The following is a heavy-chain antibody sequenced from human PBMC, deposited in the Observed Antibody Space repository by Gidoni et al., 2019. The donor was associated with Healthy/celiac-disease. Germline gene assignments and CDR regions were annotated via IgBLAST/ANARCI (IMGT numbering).Heavy chain of an antibody. CDR1: GFTFSSYA. D-gene: IGHD3-10*01. CDR3: AKVLTGNHFDY. V-gene: IGHV3-23*01. CDR2: SSVSGGST. Sequence: EVQLLESGGGLVQPGGSLRLSCAASGFTFSSYAMSWVRQAPGKGLEWVSTSSVSGGSTYYADSVKGRFTISRDNSKNTLYLQMNSLRAEETAVYYGAKVLTGNHFDYLGQGTLVTVSS. J-gene: IGHJ4*02.